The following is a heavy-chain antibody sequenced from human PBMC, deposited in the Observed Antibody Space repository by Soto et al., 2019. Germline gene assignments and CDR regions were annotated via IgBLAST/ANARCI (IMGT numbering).Heavy chain of an antibody. Sequence: QVQLVESGGGVVQPGRSLRLSCAASGFTFSSYAMHWVLQAPGKGLEGVAVISYDGSDKYYADSVKGRFTISRANSKNTLNQQMNSLRADDTAVYYCAKALAELSPESYDYGGQGTLITVSS. D-gene: IGHD3-16*02. J-gene: IGHJ4*02. CDR2: ISYDGSDK. CDR3: AKALAELSPESYDY. CDR1: GFTFSSYA. V-gene: IGHV3-30*18.